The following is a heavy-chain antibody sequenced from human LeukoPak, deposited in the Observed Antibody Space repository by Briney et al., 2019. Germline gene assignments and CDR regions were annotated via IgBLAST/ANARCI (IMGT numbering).Heavy chain of an antibody. CDR1: GGSIRSYY. Sequence: SETLSLTCTVSGGSIRSYYWNWIRQPPGKGLEWIGYIYYSGSTNYNPSLKSRVTISVDTSKNQFSLRLSSVTAADTAVYSCARNYYDSSDYYDDWYFDLWGRGTLVTVSS. D-gene: IGHD3-22*01. V-gene: IGHV4-59*01. CDR3: ARNYYDSSDYYDDWYFDL. J-gene: IGHJ2*01. CDR2: IYYSGST.